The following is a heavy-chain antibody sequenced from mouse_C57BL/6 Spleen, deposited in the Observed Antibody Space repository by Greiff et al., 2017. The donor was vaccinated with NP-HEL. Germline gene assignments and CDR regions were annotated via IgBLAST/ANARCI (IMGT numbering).Heavy chain of an antibody. CDR3: ARPLDEDYAMDD. V-gene: IGHV14-2*01. D-gene: IGHD6-1*01. J-gene: IGHJ4*01. CDR1: GFNIKDYY. CDR2: IDPEDGET. Sequence: EVQLQQSGAELVKPGASVKLSCTASGFNIKDYYMHWVKQRTEQGLAWIGRIDPEDGETKYAPKFQGKDTITADTSSNTAYLQRSSLTSEDTAVDYCARPLDEDYAMDDWGQGTSVTVSS.